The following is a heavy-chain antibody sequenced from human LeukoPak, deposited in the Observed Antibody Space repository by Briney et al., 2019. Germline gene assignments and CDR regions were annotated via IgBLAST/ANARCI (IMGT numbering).Heavy chain of an antibody. CDR1: GFTFSSYW. Sequence: PGGSLRLSCAASGFTFSSYWMSWVRQAPGKGLEWVANIKQDGSEKYYVDSVKGRFTISRDNAKNSLYLQMNSLRAEDTAVYYCARVSGSSSRRIPYYYYYYYMDVWGKGTTVTVSS. CDR2: IKQDGSEK. D-gene: IGHD6-6*01. J-gene: IGHJ6*03. V-gene: IGHV3-7*01. CDR3: ARVSGSSSRRIPYYYYYYYMDV.